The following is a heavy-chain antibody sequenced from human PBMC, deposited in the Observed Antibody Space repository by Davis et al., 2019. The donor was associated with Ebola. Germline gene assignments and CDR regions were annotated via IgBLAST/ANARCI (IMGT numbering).Heavy chain of an antibody. V-gene: IGHV1-2*02. Sequence: ASVKVSCKASGYTFTGYYMHWVRQAPGQGLEWMGWINPNSGGTNYAQKFQGRVTMTRDTSISTAYMELGRLRSDDTAVYYCARGSRGRWSWYFDLWGRGTLVTVSS. D-gene: IGHD2-2*01. J-gene: IGHJ2*01. CDR3: ARGSRGRWSWYFDL. CDR2: INPNSGGT. CDR1: GYTFTGYY.